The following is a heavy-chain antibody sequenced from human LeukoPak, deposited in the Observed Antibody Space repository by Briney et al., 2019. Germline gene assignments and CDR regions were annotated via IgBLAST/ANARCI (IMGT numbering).Heavy chain of an antibody. Sequence: GGSLRLSCAASGFTFSSYSMNWVRQAPGKGLEWVSAISGSGGSTYYADSVKGRFTISRDNSKNTLYLQMNSLRAEDTAVYYCAKEDGDYYYYMDVWGKGTTVTVSS. J-gene: IGHJ6*03. D-gene: IGHD4-17*01. CDR2: ISGSGGST. CDR1: GFTFSSYS. V-gene: IGHV3-23*01. CDR3: AKEDGDYYYYMDV.